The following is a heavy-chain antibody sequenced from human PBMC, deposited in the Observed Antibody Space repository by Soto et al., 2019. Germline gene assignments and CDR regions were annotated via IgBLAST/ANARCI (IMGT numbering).Heavy chain of an antibody. D-gene: IGHD4-17*01. Sequence: GGSLRLSPPPSGFTFSSYAMHWVRQAPGKGLEWVAVISYDGSNKYYADSVKGRFTISRDNSKNTLYLQMNSLRAEDTAVYYCARVQARGYGDHDAFDIWGQGTMVTVSS. CDR2: ISYDGSNK. J-gene: IGHJ3*02. CDR3: ARVQARGYGDHDAFDI. V-gene: IGHV3-30*04. CDR1: GFTFSSYA.